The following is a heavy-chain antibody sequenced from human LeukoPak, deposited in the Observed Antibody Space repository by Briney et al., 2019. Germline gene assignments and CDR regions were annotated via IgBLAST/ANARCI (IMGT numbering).Heavy chain of an antibody. V-gene: IGHV3-23*01. CDR1: GFTFSSYA. Sequence: PGGSLRLSCAASGFTFSSYAMSWVRQAPGKGLEWVSAISGSGGSTYYADSVKGRFTISRDNSKNTLYLQMNSLGAEDTAVYYCAKRLGCSETRCYGFDYWGQGTLVTVSS. D-gene: IGHD2-2*01. CDR2: ISGSGGST. CDR3: AKRLGCSETRCYGFDY. J-gene: IGHJ4*02.